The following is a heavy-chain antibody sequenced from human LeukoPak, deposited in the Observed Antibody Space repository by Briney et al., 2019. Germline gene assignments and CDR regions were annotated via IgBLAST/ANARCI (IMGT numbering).Heavy chain of an antibody. J-gene: IGHJ4*02. CDR1: GGSFSGYY. CDR3: ARAAGDIVVVPAAIKLDY. Sequence: SETLSLTCAVYGGSFSGYYWSWIRQPPGKGLEWIGEINHSGSTNYNPSLKSRVSISVDTSKNQFSLKLSSVTAADTAVYYCARAAGDIVVVPAAIKLDYWGQGTLVTVSS. V-gene: IGHV4-34*01. CDR2: INHSGST. D-gene: IGHD2-2*02.